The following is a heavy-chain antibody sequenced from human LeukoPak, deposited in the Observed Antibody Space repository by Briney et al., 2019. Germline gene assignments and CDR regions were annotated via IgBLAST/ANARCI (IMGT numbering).Heavy chain of an antibody. CDR3: ARHVRYYYDSSGSNWFDP. CDR2: IFTRGST. Sequence: SETLSLTCTVSGGSISSYYWSWIRQPPGKGLEWIGYIFTRGSTNYNPSLASRVTISVDTSKNQFSLKLSSVTAADTAVYYCARHVRYYYDSSGSNWFDPWGQGTLVTVSS. CDR1: GGSISSYY. J-gene: IGHJ5*02. D-gene: IGHD3-22*01. V-gene: IGHV4-4*09.